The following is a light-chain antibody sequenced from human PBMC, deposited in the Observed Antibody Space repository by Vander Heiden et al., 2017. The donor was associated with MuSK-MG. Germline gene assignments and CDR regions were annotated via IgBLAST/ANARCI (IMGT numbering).Light chain of an antibody. CDR1: SSDVGSYNY. Sequence: QSALTQPRSVSGSPGQSVTISCTGTSSDVGSYNYVFWYQQHPVKAPKLMIYDVSKRPSGVPDRFSGSKSGNTASLTISGLQAEDEADYYCCSYAGSYTFVFGTGTKVTVL. V-gene: IGLV2-11*01. CDR3: CSYAGSYTFV. CDR2: DVS. J-gene: IGLJ1*01.